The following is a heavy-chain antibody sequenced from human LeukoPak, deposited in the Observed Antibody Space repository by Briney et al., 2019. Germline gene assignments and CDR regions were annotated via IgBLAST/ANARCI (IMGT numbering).Heavy chain of an antibody. V-gene: IGHV7-4-1*02. CDR3: ARVLLWPHYYYYGMDV. CDR2: INTNTGNP. CDR1: GYTLTSYA. D-gene: IGHD3-10*01. Sequence: ASVKVSCEASGYTLTSYAMNWVRQAPGQGLEWMGWINTNTGNPTYAQGFTGRFVFSLDTSVSTAYLQISSLKAEDTAVYYCARVLLWPHYYYYGMDVWGQGTTVTVSS. J-gene: IGHJ6*02.